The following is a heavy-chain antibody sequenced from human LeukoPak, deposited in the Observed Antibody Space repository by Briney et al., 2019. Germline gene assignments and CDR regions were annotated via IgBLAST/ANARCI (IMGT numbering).Heavy chain of an antibody. CDR2: INPNSGGT. CDR1: GYTFTDYY. V-gene: IGHV1-2*02. CDR3: ARDNDSSGYLQYFQH. D-gene: IGHD3-22*01. J-gene: IGHJ1*01. Sequence: ASVKVSCKASGYTFTDYYMHWVRQAPGQGLEWMGWINPNSGGTNYAQKFQGRVTMTRDTSISTAYMELSRLRSDDTAVYYCARDNDSSGYLQYFQHWGQGTLVTVSS.